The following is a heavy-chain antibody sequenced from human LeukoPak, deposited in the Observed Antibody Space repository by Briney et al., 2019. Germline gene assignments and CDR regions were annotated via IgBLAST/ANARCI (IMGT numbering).Heavy chain of an antibody. CDR2: IYYSGST. Sequence: PSETLSLTCTVSGGSISSYYWSWIRQPPGKGLEWIGYIYYSGSTNYNPSLKSRVTISVDTSKNQFSLKLSSVTAADTAVYYCAKARCSGGSCYSQVGWFDPWGQGTLVTVSS. V-gene: IGHV4-59*01. J-gene: IGHJ5*02. CDR3: AKARCSGGSCYSQVGWFDP. D-gene: IGHD2-15*01. CDR1: GGSISSYY.